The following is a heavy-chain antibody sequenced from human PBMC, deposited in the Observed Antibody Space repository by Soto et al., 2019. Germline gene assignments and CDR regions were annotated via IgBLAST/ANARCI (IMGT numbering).Heavy chain of an antibody. CDR2: INPNSGGT. CDR3: ARGRVGATIDYYYYSGMDV. D-gene: IGHD1-26*01. V-gene: IGHV1-2*04. J-gene: IGHJ6*02. Sequence: ASVKVSCKASGYTFTGYYMHWVRQAPGQGLEWMGWINPNSGGTNYAQKFQGWVTMTRDTSISTAYMELSRLRSDDTAVYYCARGRVGATIDYYYYSGMDVWGQGTTVTVSS. CDR1: GYTFTGYY.